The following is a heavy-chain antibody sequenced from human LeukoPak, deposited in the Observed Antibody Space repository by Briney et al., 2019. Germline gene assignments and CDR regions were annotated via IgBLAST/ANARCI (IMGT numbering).Heavy chain of an antibody. Sequence: GGSLRLSCSASGFIFSTYTMYWVRQAPGKGLENLSVINGDGRTAYYADSVKGRFTISRDNSKNTLYLQMNSLRAEDTAMYYCARLDYDILTGYPYWGQGTLVTVSS. CDR2: INGDGRTA. J-gene: IGHJ4*02. D-gene: IGHD3-9*01. V-gene: IGHV3-64*04. CDR3: ARLDYDILTGYPY. CDR1: GFIFSTYT.